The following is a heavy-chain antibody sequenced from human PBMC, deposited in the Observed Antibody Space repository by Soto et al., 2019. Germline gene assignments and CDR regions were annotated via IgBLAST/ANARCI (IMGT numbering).Heavy chain of an antibody. CDR1: GGSISSYY. D-gene: IGHD6-19*01. CDR2: IYYSGST. J-gene: IGHJ5*02. CDR3: ARDLHPGDSSGWGNWFDP. V-gene: IGHV4-59*01. Sequence: QVQLQESGPGLVKPAETLSLTCTVSGGSISSYYWSWIRQPPGKGLEWIGYIYYSGSTNYNPSLKSRITISVYTSKNQFSLKLSSVTAADTAVYYCARDLHPGDSSGWGNWFDPRGQGTLVTVSS.